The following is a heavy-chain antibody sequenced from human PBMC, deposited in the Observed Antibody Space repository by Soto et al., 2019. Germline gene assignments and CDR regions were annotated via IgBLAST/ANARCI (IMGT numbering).Heavy chain of an antibody. CDR3: AREGYCSGGSCHPPTADAFDI. D-gene: IGHD2-15*01. V-gene: IGHV4-31*03. CDR2: IYYSGST. CDR1: GGSISSGGYY. Sequence: QVQLQESGPGLVKPSQTLSLTCTVSGGSISSGGYYWSWIRQHPGKCLEWIGYIYYSGSTYYNPSLKSRVTISVDTSKNQFSLKLSSVTAADTAVYYCAREGYCSGGSCHPPTADAFDIWGQGTMVTVSS. J-gene: IGHJ3*02.